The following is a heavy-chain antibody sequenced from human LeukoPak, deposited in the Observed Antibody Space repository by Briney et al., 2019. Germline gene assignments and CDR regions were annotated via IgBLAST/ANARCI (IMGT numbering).Heavy chain of an antibody. CDR1: GGSISSNSYY. V-gene: IGHV4-39*07. D-gene: IGHD3-22*01. CDR2: IYNSGST. J-gene: IGHJ4*02. CDR3: ARIETYYYDSSGYFTFDY. Sequence: SETLSLTCTVSGGSISSNSYYWGWIRQPPGKGLEWLANIYNSGSTNYNPSLKSRVTISVDKSKNQFSLKLSSVTAADTAVYYCARIETYYYDSSGYFTFDYWGQGTLVTVSS.